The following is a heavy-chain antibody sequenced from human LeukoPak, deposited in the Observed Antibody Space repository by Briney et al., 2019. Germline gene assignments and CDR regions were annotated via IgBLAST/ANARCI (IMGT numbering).Heavy chain of an antibody. D-gene: IGHD6-13*01. CDR1: GYSIRSSNW. Sequence: SETLSLTCAVSGYSIRSSNWWGWIRQPPGKGLEWIEYIYYDGSIYYNPSLRSRVTMSVDTSKNQFSLRLNSVTAVDTAVYYCARKPDSRNWFDPWGQGTLVIVSS. J-gene: IGHJ5*02. V-gene: IGHV4-28*05. CDR3: ARKPDSRNWFDP. CDR2: IYYDGSI.